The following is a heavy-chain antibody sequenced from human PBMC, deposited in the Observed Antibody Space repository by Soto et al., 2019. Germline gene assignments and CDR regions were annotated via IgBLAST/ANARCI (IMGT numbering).Heavy chain of an antibody. J-gene: IGHJ1*01. CDR1: GGSIDSYY. V-gene: IGHV4-59*01. CDR2: IYYSGST. CDR3: ARGWGGYFQH. Sequence: SETLSLTCTVSGGSIDSYYWTWIRQPPGKGLEWIGYIYYSGSTNYNPSLKSRVTISVDTSKNQFSLKLSSVTAADTAVYYCARGWGGYFQHWGQGTLVTVSS. D-gene: IGHD7-27*01.